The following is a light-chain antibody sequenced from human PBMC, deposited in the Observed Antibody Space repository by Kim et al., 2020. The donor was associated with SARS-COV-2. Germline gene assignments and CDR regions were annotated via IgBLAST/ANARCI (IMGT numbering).Light chain of an antibody. J-gene: IGLJ2*01. CDR2: DVS. CDR3: SSYTDTTTLV. CDR1: SSDVGRYNS. Sequence: GQSITISCTGTSSDVGRYNSVSWYQQHPGKAPKLMIYDVSKWPSGVSDRFSGSKSGNTASLTISGLQAEDEADYYCSSYTDTTTLVFGGGTKLTVL. V-gene: IGLV2-14*04.